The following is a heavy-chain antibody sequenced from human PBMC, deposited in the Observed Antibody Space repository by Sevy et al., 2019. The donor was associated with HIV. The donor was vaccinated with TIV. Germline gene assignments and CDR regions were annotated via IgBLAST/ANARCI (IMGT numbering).Heavy chain of an antibody. CDR3: ARAGSESWFDS. CDR2: ISSSRSYI. Sequence: LSLTCAASGFTFSSYSMNWVRQAPGKGLEWVSSISSSRSYIYYADSVKGRFTISRDNAKNSLYLQMNSLRAEDTAVYYCARAGSESWFDSWGQGTLVTVSS. D-gene: IGHD6-6*01. J-gene: IGHJ5*01. V-gene: IGHV3-21*01. CDR1: GFTFSSYS.